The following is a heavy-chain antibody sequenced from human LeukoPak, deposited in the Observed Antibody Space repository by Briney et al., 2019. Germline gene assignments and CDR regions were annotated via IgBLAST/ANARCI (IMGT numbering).Heavy chain of an antibody. CDR1: GGSFSGYY. Sequence: SETLSLTCAVYGGSFSGYYWSWIRQPPGKGLEWIGEINHSGSTNYNPSLKSRVTISVDTSKNQFSLKLSSVTAADTAVYYCARGGRYFDWLLSFYFDYWGQGTLVTVSS. V-gene: IGHV4-34*01. CDR2: INHSGST. D-gene: IGHD3-9*01. CDR3: ARGGRYFDWLLSFYFDY. J-gene: IGHJ4*02.